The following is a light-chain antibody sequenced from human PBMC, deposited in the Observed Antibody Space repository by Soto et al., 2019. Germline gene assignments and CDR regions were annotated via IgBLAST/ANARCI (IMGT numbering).Light chain of an antibody. CDR2: KAS. CDR3: QQYNSDPPMYT. J-gene: IGKJ2*01. Sequence: DIQMTQSPSTLSASVGDRVTITCRASQSIGSLLAWYQQKPGKAPKLLIYKASSLESGVPSRLSSSGSGTEFTLTISGLQPEDFATYYCQQYNSDPPMYTFGQGTKLEIK. V-gene: IGKV1-5*03. CDR1: QSIGSL.